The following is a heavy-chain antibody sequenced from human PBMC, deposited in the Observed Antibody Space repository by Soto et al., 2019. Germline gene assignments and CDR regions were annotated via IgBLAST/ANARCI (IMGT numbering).Heavy chain of an antibody. Sequence: PSETLSLTCTVSGGSISSYYWSWIRQPPGKGLEWIGYIYYSGSTNYNPSLKSRVTISVDTSKNQFSLKLSSVTAADTAVYYCARHGIYEDIVVVPAAKYYYYYYMDVWGKGTTVTVSS. J-gene: IGHJ6*03. V-gene: IGHV4-59*08. CDR3: ARHGIYEDIVVVPAAKYYYYYYMDV. D-gene: IGHD2-2*01. CDR2: IYYSGST. CDR1: GGSISSYY.